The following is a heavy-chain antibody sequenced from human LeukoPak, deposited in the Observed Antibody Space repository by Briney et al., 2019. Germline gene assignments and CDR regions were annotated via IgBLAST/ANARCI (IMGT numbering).Heavy chain of an antibody. D-gene: IGHD4-17*01. Sequence: GGSLRLSCAASGFTFSDYYMNWIRQAPGKGLEWVSYIHSSSAYTNYADSVKGRFTISRDNAKNSLYLQMNSLRAEDTAVYYCARTGDYESFDYWGQGTLVTVSS. J-gene: IGHJ4*02. CDR2: IHSSSAYT. CDR1: GFTFSDYY. CDR3: ARTGDYESFDY. V-gene: IGHV3-11*06.